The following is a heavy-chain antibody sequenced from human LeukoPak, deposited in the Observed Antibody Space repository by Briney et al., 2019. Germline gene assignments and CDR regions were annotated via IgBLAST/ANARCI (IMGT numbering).Heavy chain of an antibody. J-gene: IGHJ4*02. CDR3: ARVDTAMVIDY. Sequence: SVKVSCKASGYTFTAYYIHWVRQAPGQGLEWMGRIIPILGIANYAQKFQGRVTITADKSTSTAYMELSSLRSEDTAVYYCARVDTAMVIDYWGQGTLVTVSS. CDR2: IIPILGIA. CDR1: GYTFTAYY. V-gene: IGHV1-69*02. D-gene: IGHD5-18*01.